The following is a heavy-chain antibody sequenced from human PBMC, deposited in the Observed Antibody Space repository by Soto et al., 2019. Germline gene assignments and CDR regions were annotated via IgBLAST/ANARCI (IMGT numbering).Heavy chain of an antibody. V-gene: IGHV1-69*13. CDR2: IIPIFGTA. Sequence: GASVKVSCKASGGTFSSYAISWVRQAPGQGLEWMGGIIPIFGTANYAQKFQGRVTITADESTSTAYMELSSLRSEDTAVYYCARGKRVGAAAGAYYYGMDVWGQGTTVTVSS. D-gene: IGHD6-13*01. CDR1: GGTFSSYA. J-gene: IGHJ6*02. CDR3: ARGKRVGAAAGAYYYGMDV.